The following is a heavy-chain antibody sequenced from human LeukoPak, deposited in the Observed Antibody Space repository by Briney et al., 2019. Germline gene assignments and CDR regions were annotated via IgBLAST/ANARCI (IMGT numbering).Heavy chain of an antibody. CDR3: ARRTPRCGGTCYDAFDV. Sequence: ASVKVSCKASGYTFIDYDINWVRRAPGQGLEWMGLMSPHNGHTEYAQNFQGRVTMTRDTSTGTAYMELRSLRSEDTAVYYCARRTPRCGGTCYDAFDVWGQGTMVTVSS. V-gene: IGHV1-8*01. D-gene: IGHD2-21*01. J-gene: IGHJ3*01. CDR2: MSPHNGHT. CDR1: GYTFIDYD.